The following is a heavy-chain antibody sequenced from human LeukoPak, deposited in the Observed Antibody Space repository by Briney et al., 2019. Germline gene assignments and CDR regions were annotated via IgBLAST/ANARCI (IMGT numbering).Heavy chain of an antibody. CDR1: GGSFNTYF. CDR2: INHYGST. CDR3: ARATPAYNWNPSAADYYYMDV. J-gene: IGHJ6*03. V-gene: IGHV4-34*01. Sequence: SETLSLTCAVYGGSFNTYFWSWIRQPPGKGLEWIGEINHYGSTNYNPSLKSRVTISVDTSKNQFSLKLSSVTAADTAVYYCARATPAYNWNPSAADYYYMDVWGKGTTVTVSS. D-gene: IGHD1-1*01.